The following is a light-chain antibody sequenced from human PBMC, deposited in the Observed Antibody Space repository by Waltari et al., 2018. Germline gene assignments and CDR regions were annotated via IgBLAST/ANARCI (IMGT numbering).Light chain of an antibody. Sequence: QSVLTQPPSASGTPGQRVTISCSGSRSNIGSNYVYWYQQLPGTAPKLLIYRNNQRPSGVPDRFSGSKSGTSASLAISGLRSEDEADYYCAAWDDSLSGRVFGRDQGDRP. J-gene: IGLJ3*02. CDR2: RNN. V-gene: IGLV1-47*01. CDR3: AAWDDSLSGRV. CDR1: RSNIGSNY.